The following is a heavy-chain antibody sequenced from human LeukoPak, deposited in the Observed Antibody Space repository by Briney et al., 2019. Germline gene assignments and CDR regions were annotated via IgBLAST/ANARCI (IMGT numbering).Heavy chain of an antibody. V-gene: IGHV3-53*01. CDR2: IYSGGST. CDR3: AKDRRSSIAARPLDYFDY. J-gene: IGHJ4*02. D-gene: IGHD6-6*01. Sequence: PGGSLRLSCAASGFTVSNNYMSWVRQAPGKGLEWVSVIYSGGSTYYAGSVKGRFTISRDNSKNTLYLQMNSLRAEDTAVYYCAKDRRSSIAARPLDYFDYWGQGTLVTVSS. CDR1: GFTVSNNY.